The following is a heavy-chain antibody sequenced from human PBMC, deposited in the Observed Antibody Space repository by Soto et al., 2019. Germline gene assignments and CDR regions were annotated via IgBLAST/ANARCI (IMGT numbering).Heavy chain of an antibody. J-gene: IGHJ5*02. CDR3: ARQDIAGNSVYL. D-gene: IGHD6-13*01. V-gene: IGHV5-51*01. Sequence: RGESLKISCTASGYSFTTYWIGWVRQMPGKGLEWMGIIYPGDSDTRYSPSFQGQVTISADKSISTAYLQWSSLKASDSAMFYCARQDIAGNSVYLCGQGILVAV. CDR2: IYPGDSDT. CDR1: GYSFTTYW.